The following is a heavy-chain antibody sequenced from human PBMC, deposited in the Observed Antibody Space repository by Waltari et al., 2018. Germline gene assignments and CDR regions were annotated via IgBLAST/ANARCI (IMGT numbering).Heavy chain of an antibody. Sequence: QLQLQESGPGLVKPSETLSLTCTVSGGSISSSSYYWGWIRQPPGKGLEWIGSIYYSGSTYYNPSLKSRVTISVDTSKNQFSLKLSSVTAADTAVYYCARLYGSGWYLGWFDPWGQGTLVTVSS. D-gene: IGHD6-19*01. CDR1: GGSISSSSYY. CDR2: IYYSGST. V-gene: IGHV4-39*01. J-gene: IGHJ5*02. CDR3: ARLYGSGWYLGWFDP.